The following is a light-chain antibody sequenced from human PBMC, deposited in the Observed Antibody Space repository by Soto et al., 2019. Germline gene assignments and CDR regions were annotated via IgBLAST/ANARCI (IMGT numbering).Light chain of an antibody. CDR1: QSVTSTY. CDR3: QQRSRAIT. V-gene: IGKV3D-20*02. CDR2: GAS. Sequence: EILLAHPPGTLSFSPGERDTLSCRASQSVTSTYLAWYQQKPGQAPRLLIYGASSRAAGISDRFRGSGSGTDFTLTISSLEPEDFAVYYCQQRSRAITFGQGPRLEIK. J-gene: IGKJ5*01.